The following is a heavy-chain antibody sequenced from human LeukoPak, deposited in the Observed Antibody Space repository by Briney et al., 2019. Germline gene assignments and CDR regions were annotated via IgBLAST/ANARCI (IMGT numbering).Heavy chain of an antibody. J-gene: IGHJ4*02. CDR3: AGIAVAGTVGY. V-gene: IGHV4-34*01. D-gene: IGHD6-19*01. CDR2: INHSGSA. Sequence: SETLSLTCAVYGGSFSGYYWSWIRQPPGKGLEWIGEINHSGSANYNPSLKSRVTISVDTSKNQFSLKLSSVTAADTAVYYCAGIAVAGTVGYWGQGTLVTVSS. CDR1: GGSFSGYY.